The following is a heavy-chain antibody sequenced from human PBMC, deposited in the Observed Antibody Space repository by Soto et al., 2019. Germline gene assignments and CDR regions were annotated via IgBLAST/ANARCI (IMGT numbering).Heavy chain of an antibody. Sequence: PGGSLRLSCAASGFIFSNYAMSWVRQAPREGLEWVSSISGSGDFTSYTDSVKGRFTISRDNSRSTLYLQVNNLRAEDTAVYYCVKSDCDSAACHRLAQWGQGTLVTVSS. CDR2: ISGSGDFT. J-gene: IGHJ4*01. CDR3: VKSDCDSAACHRLAQ. V-gene: IGHV3-23*01. CDR1: GFIFSNYA. D-gene: IGHD3-16*01.